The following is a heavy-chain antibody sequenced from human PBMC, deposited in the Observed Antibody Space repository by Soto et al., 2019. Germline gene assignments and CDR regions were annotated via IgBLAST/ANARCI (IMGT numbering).Heavy chain of an antibody. CDR3: ARDSGYKYGSFRWFDP. CDR1: GGSISSYY. J-gene: IGHJ5*02. D-gene: IGHD5-18*01. Sequence: SETLSLTCTVSGGSISSYYWSWIRQPPGKGLEWIGYIYYSGSTNYTPSLKSRVTISVDTSKNQFSLKLSSVTAADTAVYYCARDSGYKYGSFRWFDPWGQGTLVTVSS. V-gene: IGHV4-59*01. CDR2: IYYSGST.